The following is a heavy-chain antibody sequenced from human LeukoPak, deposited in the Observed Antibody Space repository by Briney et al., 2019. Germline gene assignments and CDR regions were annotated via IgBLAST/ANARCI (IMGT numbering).Heavy chain of an antibody. Sequence: PSETLSLTCTVSGGSISSYYWSWIRQPAGKGLEWIGRIYTSGSTNYNPSLKSRVTMSVDTSKNQFSLKLSSVTAADTAVYYCARATKRQLLGAFDIWGQGTMVTVSS. D-gene: IGHD1-1*01. V-gene: IGHV4-4*07. CDR3: ARATKRQLLGAFDI. J-gene: IGHJ3*02. CDR1: GGSISSYY. CDR2: IYTSGST.